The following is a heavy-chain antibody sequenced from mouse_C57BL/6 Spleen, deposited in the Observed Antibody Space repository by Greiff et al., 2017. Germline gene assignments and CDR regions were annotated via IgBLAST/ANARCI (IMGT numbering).Heavy chain of an antibody. CDR1: GYTFTDYN. J-gene: IGHJ4*01. D-gene: IGHD1-1*01. Sequence: EVKLQQSGPELVKPGASVKMSCKASGYTFTDYNMHWVKRSHGKSLEWIGYINPNNGGTSYNQKFKGKATLTVNKSSSTAYMELRSLTSEDSAVYYCARSRFYYYGSSYGAMDYWGQGTSGTVSS. CDR3: ARSRFYYYGSSYGAMDY. V-gene: IGHV1-22*01. CDR2: INPNNGGT.